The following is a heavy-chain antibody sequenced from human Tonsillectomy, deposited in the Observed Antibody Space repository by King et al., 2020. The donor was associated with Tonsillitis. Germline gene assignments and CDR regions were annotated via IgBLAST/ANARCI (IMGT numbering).Heavy chain of an antibody. CDR3: AKDQFPPQNYPSGYSYYHYHGMDV. V-gene: IGHV3-30*18. D-gene: IGHD3-10*01. CDR1: GFSFRTYG. CDR2: ISYDGTNK. J-gene: IGHJ6*02. Sequence: HVQLVESGGGVVQPGRSLRLSCAASGFSFRTYGMHWVRQAPGKGLEWVAIISYDGTNKNYADSVKGRFTISRDNSKNTLYLQMNSLRVEDTAVYYCAKDQFPPQNYPSGYSYYHYHGMDVWGQGTTVTVSS.